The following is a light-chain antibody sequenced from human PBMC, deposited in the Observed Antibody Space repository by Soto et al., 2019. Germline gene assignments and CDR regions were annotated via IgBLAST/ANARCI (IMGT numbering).Light chain of an antibody. J-gene: IGKJ4*01. CDR3: QQYGNSPLT. V-gene: IGKV1-39*01. CDR2: AAY. CDR1: QSISSY. Sequence: DIQMTQSPSSLSASLGDRVTITFRASQSISSYLNWYQQKPGKAPKLLIYAAYSLQSGAPSRFSGSGSGTDFTLIINRLEPDDFAMYYCQQYGNSPLTFGGGTKVVIK.